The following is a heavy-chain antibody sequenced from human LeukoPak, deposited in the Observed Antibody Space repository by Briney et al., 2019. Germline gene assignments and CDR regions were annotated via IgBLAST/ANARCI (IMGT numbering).Heavy chain of an antibody. V-gene: IGHV3-23*01. D-gene: IGHD3-22*01. CDR1: GFTFTSYA. CDR2: ISSSGGST. CDR3: AKEEYYDSSGYIYPDY. J-gene: IGHJ4*02. Sequence: GGSLRLSCAASGFTFTSYAMSWVRQAPGKGLEWVSAISSSGGSTYYADSVKGRFTISRDNSKNTLYLQMNSLRAEDTAVYYCAKEEYYDSSGYIYPDYWGQGTLVTVSS.